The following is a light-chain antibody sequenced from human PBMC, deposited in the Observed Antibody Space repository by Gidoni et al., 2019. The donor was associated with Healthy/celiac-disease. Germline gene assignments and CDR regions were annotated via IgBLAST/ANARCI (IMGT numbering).Light chain of an antibody. CDR1: QSVSSY. CDR3: QQRSNWPLYT. J-gene: IGKJ2*01. Sequence: EIVLTQSTATLSLSPGERATLSCRASQSVSSYLAWYQQKPGPAPRLLIYDASNRATGIPARFSGSGSGTDFTLTISSLEPEDFAVYYCQQRSNWPLYTFGQGTKLEIK. CDR2: DAS. V-gene: IGKV3-11*01.